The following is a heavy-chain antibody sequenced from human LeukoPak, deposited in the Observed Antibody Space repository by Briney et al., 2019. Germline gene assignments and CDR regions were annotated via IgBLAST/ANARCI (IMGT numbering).Heavy chain of an antibody. CDR3: AELGITMIGGV. J-gene: IGHJ6*04. CDR1: GFTFSSYG. Sequence: GGSLRLSCAASGFTFSSYGMSRVRQAPGQGLEWVSAISGSGGSTYYADSVKGRFTISRDNAKNSLYLQMNILRAEDTAVYYWAELGITMIGGVWGKGTTVTISS. V-gene: IGHV3-23*01. CDR2: ISGSGGST. D-gene: IGHD3-10*02.